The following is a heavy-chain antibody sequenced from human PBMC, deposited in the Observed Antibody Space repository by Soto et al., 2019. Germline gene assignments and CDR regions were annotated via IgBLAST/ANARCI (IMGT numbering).Heavy chain of an antibody. CDR2: MDPNTGHA. V-gene: IGHV1-8*01. D-gene: IGHD5-12*01. CDR1: GYTFTSYD. Sequence: ASVKVSCKASGYTFTSYDINWVRQAPGQGLEWMGWMDPNTGHASYAQKFQGRVSMTTDKSTSTAYMELSSLRSEDTAVYYCASNGEVDGYNYALDIWGQGTMVT. J-gene: IGHJ3*02. CDR3: ASNGEVDGYNYALDI.